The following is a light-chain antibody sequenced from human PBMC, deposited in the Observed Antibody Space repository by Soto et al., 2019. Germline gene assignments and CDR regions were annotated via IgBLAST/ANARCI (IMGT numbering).Light chain of an antibody. CDR2: DVS. V-gene: IGKV3-11*01. CDR3: QQRSNWPLT. CDR1: QSVSSS. J-gene: IGKJ4*01. Sequence: EIVLTQSPATLSLSPGERATLSCRASQSVSSSLAWYQQKPGQTPRLLIYDVSNRATGIPARFSGSESGTDFTLTVSSLEPEDFAVYYCQQRSNWPLTFGGGTKVEIK.